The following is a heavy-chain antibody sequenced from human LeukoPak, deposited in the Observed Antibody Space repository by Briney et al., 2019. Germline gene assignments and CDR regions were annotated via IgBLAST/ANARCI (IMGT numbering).Heavy chain of an antibody. V-gene: IGHV3-23*01. J-gene: IGHJ4*02. CDR2: ISGSGGST. CDR3: APDARSGYYMDPFDY. Sequence: GGSLRLSCAASGFTFSSYAMTWVRQAPGKGLEWVSAISGSGGSTYYADSVKGRFTISRDNSKNTLYLQMNSLRAEDTAVYYCAPDARSGYYMDPFDYWGQGTLVTVSS. D-gene: IGHD3-3*01. CDR1: GFTFSSYA.